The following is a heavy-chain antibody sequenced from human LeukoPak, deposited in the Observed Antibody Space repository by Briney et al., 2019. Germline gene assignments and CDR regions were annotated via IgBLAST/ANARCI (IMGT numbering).Heavy chain of an antibody. CDR3: ATNGWYCLDH. CDR2: IYHSGST. J-gene: IGHJ1*01. Sequence: SETLSLTCAVSGGSISSDNWWSWVRQPPGKELEWIGEIYHSGSTNYNPSLQSRVTISVDKSNNHFSLRLTSVTAADTAVYYCATNGWYCLDHWGQGALVTVSS. V-gene: IGHV4-4*02. CDR1: GGSISSDNW. D-gene: IGHD6-19*01.